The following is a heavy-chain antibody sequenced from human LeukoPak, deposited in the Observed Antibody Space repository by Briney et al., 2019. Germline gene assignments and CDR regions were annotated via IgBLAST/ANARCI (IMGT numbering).Heavy chain of an antibody. CDR3: TRVGYIDEGIDY. V-gene: IGHV3-7*04. CDR2: IKQDGSKK. J-gene: IGHJ4*02. Sequence: PGGSLRLSCVASGFPSSSYWMTWVRQAPGKGLEWVANIKQDGSKKSYVDSVKGRFTISRDNAKNSLYLQMSSLRAEDTAIYYCTRVGYIDEGIDYWGQGTLVTVSS. CDR1: GFPSSSYW. D-gene: IGHD5-24*01.